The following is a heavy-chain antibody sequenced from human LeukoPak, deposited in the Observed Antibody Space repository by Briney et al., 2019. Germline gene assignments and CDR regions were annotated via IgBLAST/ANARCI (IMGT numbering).Heavy chain of an antibody. CDR3: ARGGPHYDFWSSHYGMDV. CDR2: IYSGGST. V-gene: IGHV3-53*01. D-gene: IGHD3-3*01. Sequence: GGSLRLCCAASGFTFSIYIMSWVRQAPGNGVEWVSVIYSGGSTYYADSVKGRFTISRDNSKNTLYLQMNSLRAEDTAVYYCARGGPHYDFWSSHYGMDVWGQGTTVTVSS. CDR1: GFTFSIYI. J-gene: IGHJ6*02.